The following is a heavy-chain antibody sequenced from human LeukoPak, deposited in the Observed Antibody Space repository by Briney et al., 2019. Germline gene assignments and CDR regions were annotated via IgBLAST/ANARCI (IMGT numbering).Heavy chain of an antibody. J-gene: IGHJ4*02. CDR3: AKDRATMIGVIRKAPRGEFDY. D-gene: IGHD3-22*01. Sequence: GGSLRLSCAASGFTFSSYGMHWVRQAPGKGLEWVAFIRSDGSNRYYADSVKGRFSISRDNSKKTLYLQMNSLRAEDTAVYYCAKDRATMIGVIRKAPRGEFDYWGQGTLVTVSS. CDR1: GFTFSSYG. V-gene: IGHV3-30*02. CDR2: IRSDGSNR.